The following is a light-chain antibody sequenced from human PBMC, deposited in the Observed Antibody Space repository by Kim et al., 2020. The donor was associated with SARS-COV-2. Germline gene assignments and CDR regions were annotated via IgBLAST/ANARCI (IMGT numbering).Light chain of an antibody. J-gene: IGKJ1*01. CDR3: QQYSSSPWT. Sequence: ASVADRVTITCRASQVIAHYLAWYQQKPGKVPNLLISATSALQSGVPSRFSGSGSGTEFTLTISSLQPEDFASYYCQQYSSSPWTFGQGTKVDIK. CDR1: QVIAHY. V-gene: IGKV1-27*01. CDR2: ATS.